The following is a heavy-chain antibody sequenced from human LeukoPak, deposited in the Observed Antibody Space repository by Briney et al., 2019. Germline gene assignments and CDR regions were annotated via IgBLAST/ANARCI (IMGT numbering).Heavy chain of an antibody. D-gene: IGHD3-22*01. Sequence: GGSLRLSCAASGFTFSSYDMTWVRQAPGRGLEWVSAISGSGGSTYYADSVKGRFTISRDNSKNTLYLQMNSLRAEDTAVYYCAKDMLYYYDSSGYYSDYWGQGTLVTVSS. J-gene: IGHJ4*02. V-gene: IGHV3-23*01. CDR1: GFTFSSYD. CDR2: ISGSGGST. CDR3: AKDMLYYYDSSGYYSDY.